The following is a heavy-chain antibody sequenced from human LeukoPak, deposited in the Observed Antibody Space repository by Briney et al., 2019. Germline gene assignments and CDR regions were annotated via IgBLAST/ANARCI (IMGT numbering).Heavy chain of an antibody. CDR3: AREGRGYSYAFEY. J-gene: IGHJ4*02. V-gene: IGHV3-74*01. CDR2: INSDGSST. Sequence: GGSLRLSCAASGFTFSSYWMHWVRQAPGKGLVWVSRINSDGSSTSYADSVKGRFTISRDNGQNTLYLQMNSLRAEDTAVYYCAREGRGYSYAFEYWGQGTLVTVSS. CDR1: GFTFSSYW. D-gene: IGHD5-18*01.